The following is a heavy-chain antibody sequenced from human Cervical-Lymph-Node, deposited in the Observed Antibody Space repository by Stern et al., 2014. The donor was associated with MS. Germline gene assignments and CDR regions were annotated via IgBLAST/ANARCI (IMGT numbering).Heavy chain of an antibody. J-gene: IGHJ6*02. CDR3: GRDGRHTDHYGLDV. V-gene: IGHV1-69*01. CDR2: IIPIIGIA. Sequence: VQLVESGAEVKRPGSSVKVSCQASGGTFNVYAINWLRQAPGQGFEWIGGIIPIIGIANYAQKFKGRVTITAEDSTRTSSMHLNRLTSNDTAVYYCGRDGRHTDHYGLDVWGQGTTVAVSS. CDR1: GGTFNVYA.